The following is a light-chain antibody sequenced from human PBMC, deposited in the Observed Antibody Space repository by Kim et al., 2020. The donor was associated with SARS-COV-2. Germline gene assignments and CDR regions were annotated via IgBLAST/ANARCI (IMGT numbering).Light chain of an antibody. CDR2: YDS. CDR3: HVWDSTIDHRVV. V-gene: IGLV3-21*04. CDR1: NIGSKS. Sequence: SYELTQPPSVSVAPGKTASISCGGNNIGSKSVHWCQQKPGQAPVLVISYDSDRPSGIPERFSGSNSGNTVTLTISRVEAGDEADYYCHVWDSTIDHRVVFGGGTQLTVL. J-gene: IGLJ3*02.